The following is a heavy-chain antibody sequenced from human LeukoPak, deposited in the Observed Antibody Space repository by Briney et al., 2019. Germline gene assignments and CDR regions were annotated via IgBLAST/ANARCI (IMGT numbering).Heavy chain of an antibody. D-gene: IGHD2-15*01. V-gene: IGHV3-13*01. Sequence: GGSLRLSCAASGFTFSSYDMHWVRQATGKGLEWVSAIGTAGDTYYPGSVKGRFTISRGNAKNSLYLQMNSLRAGDTAVYYCARWGGRDAFDIWGQGTMVTVSS. CDR2: IGTAGDT. J-gene: IGHJ3*02. CDR3: ARWGGRDAFDI. CDR1: GFTFSSYD.